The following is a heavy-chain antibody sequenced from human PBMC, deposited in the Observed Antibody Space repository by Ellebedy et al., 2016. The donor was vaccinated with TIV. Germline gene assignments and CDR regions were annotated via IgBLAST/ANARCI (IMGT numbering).Heavy chain of an antibody. CDR1: GYNFNSYA. D-gene: IGHD6-6*01. J-gene: IGHJ4*02. CDR3: ARDFHSHSSHFDY. V-gene: IGHV1-18*01. Sequence: ASVKVSXXASGYNFNSYAITWVRQVPGQGLEWVAWISAFNGNRKYAKDFQGRVTVSTDTSTSTAYMELMSLTSDDTAIYYCARDFHSHSSHFDYWGQGTLVTVSS. CDR2: ISAFNGNR.